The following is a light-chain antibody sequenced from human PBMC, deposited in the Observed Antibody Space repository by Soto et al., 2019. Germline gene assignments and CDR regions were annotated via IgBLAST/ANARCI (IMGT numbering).Light chain of an antibody. CDR3: QQYYSSPPT. CDR2: GAA. CDR1: HNILYSSCNKNY. J-gene: IGKJ1*01. V-gene: IGKV4-1*01. Sequence: DIGMTQSPDSLAVALGEMATVKCKSSHNILYSSCNKNYLSWYQQRPGQPPKLLFYGAATREYGVPDRFSGSGSGTHFTLTINSLQAEDVAVYYCQQYYSSPPTFGQGTKVDI.